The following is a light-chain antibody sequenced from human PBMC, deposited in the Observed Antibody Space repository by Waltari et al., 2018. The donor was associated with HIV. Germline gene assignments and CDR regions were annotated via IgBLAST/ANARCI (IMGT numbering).Light chain of an antibody. V-gene: IGLV2-23*02. CDR2: EVS. CDR1: ISHIGSYNL. J-gene: IGLJ2*01. Sequence: QSALTQPASVSGSPGQSTTISCTATISHIGSYNLCPLYQQYPGIPPKPIIYEVSKRPSGVSDRFSGSKSGNRASLTVAGLKVEDEADYYCCSYAGGRVFVLFGGGTRLTV. CDR3: CSYAGGRVFVL.